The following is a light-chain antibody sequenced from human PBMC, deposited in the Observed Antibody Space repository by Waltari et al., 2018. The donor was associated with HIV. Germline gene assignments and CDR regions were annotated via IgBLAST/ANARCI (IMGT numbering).Light chain of an antibody. CDR2: RAS. J-gene: IGKJ2*01. CDR3: QQYKSYPVT. V-gene: IGKV1-5*03. Sequence: DIQLTQSHSSLSASVGDRVTITCRASQNINNWLAWYQQKPGETPKFLIYRASTLESGVPSRFSGSGSGTEFSLTISSLQPEDFAIYYCQQYKSYPVTFGRGT. CDR1: QNINNW.